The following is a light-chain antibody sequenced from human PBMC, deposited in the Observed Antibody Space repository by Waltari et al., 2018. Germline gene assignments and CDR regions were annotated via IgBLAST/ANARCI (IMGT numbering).Light chain of an antibody. Sequence: SYDLIQSPSVSVSPGQTATITCSGDELEKKYVCWYQQKPGHSPVLVSYEDVRRPSEIPQRCSGSNSGNTATLTISGTQPMDEADYYCQAWDSGVAGVFGTGTKVTVL. V-gene: IGLV3-1*01. CDR2: EDV. CDR1: ELEKKY. CDR3: QAWDSGVAGV. J-gene: IGLJ1*01.